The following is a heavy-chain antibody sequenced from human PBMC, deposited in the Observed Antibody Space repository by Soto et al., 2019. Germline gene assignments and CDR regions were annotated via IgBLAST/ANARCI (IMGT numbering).Heavy chain of an antibody. J-gene: IGHJ6*02. CDR1: GGSISSSNW. Sequence: TLSLTCAVSGGSISSSNWWSWVRQPPGKGLGWIGEIYHSGSTNYNPSLKSRVTISVDKSKNQFSLKLSSVTAADTAVYYCARDRWELLSYYYYGMDVWGQGTTVTVSS. D-gene: IGHD1-26*01. V-gene: IGHV4-4*02. CDR3: ARDRWELLSYYYYGMDV. CDR2: IYHSGST.